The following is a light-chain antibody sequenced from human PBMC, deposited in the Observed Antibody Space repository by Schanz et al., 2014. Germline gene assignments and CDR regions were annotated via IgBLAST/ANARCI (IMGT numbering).Light chain of an antibody. V-gene: IGKV1-39*01. CDR3: HQYINSPFT. Sequence: DIQMTQSPSSLSASVGDRVTITCRASQSISNYLNWYQQKPGKAPRLLIYAASSLQSGVPSRFSGSGSGTDFTLTISRLEPEDFAVYYCHQYINSPFTFGPGTKLDLK. CDR2: AAS. CDR1: QSISNY. J-gene: IGKJ3*01.